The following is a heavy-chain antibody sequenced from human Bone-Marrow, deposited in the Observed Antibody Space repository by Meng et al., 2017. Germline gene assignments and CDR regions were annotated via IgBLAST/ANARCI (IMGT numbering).Heavy chain of an antibody. CDR1: GYTFTSYY. D-gene: IGHD3-10*01. CDR3: ARGNYGSGSYYNADWFDP. J-gene: IGHJ5*02. Sequence: ASVKVSCKASGYTFTSYYMHWVRQAPGQGLEWMGIINPSGGSTSYAQKFQGRVTMTRDTSTSTVYMELSSLRSEDTAVYYCARGNYGSGSYYNADWFDPWGQGTLVTAPQ. CDR2: INPSGGST. V-gene: IGHV1-46*01.